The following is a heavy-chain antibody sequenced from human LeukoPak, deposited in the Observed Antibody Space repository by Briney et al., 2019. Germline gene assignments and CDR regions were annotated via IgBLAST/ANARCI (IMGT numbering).Heavy chain of an antibody. V-gene: IGHV1-2*02. D-gene: IGHD2-2*01. Sequence: ASVKVSCKASGYTFTGYYMHWVRQAPGQGLEWMGWINPNSGGTNYAQKFQGRVTMTRDTSISTAYMELSRLRSDDTAVYYCARRAQGGGYCSSTSCYGFDYWGQGTLVTVSS. CDR1: GYTFTGYY. CDR3: ARRAQGGGYCSSTSCYGFDY. CDR2: INPNSGGT. J-gene: IGHJ4*02.